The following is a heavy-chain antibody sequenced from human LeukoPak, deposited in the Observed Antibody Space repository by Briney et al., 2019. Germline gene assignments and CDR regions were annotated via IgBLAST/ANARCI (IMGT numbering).Heavy chain of an antibody. CDR3: AKNLLGSEAYSWYFDL. V-gene: IGHV3-23*01. Sequence: PGGSLRLSCAASEVTFSTYVMSWVRQTPGKGLEWVSVISGSGGSTSYADSVKGRFTISRDNSKNTLYLQMNSLIAEDTAVYSCAKNLLGSEAYSWYFDLWGRGTLVTVSS. CDR1: EVTFSTYV. D-gene: IGHD2-21*01. J-gene: IGHJ2*01. CDR2: ISGSGGST.